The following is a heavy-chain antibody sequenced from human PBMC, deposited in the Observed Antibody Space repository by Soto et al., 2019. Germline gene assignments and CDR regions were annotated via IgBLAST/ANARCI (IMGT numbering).Heavy chain of an antibody. D-gene: IGHD5-18*01. CDR1: GFTFSNYA. CDR2: ISGSGCST. Sequence: GGSLRLSGAASGFTFSNYAMSWVRQAPGKGLEWFSPISGSGCSTYYSDSVNGRFTRSRDNSKNTLYLKMNSLRAEDTAVYSCATEREDYSYGYFDYWAQGTLVTVSS. CDR3: ATEREDYSYGYFDY. J-gene: IGHJ4*02. V-gene: IGHV3-23*01.